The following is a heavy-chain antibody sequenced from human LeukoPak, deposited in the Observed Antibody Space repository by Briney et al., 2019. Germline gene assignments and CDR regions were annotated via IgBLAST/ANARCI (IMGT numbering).Heavy chain of an antibody. Sequence: GASVKVSCKASGYTFTSYDINWVRQATGQGLEWMGWMNPNSGNTGYAQKFQGRVTMTRNTSISKDYMELSSRRSEDTAVYYCARDVRGRILTGGLHEGFDPWGQGTLVTVSS. D-gene: IGHD3-9*01. CDR2: MNPNSGNT. CDR3: ARDVRGRILTGGLHEGFDP. J-gene: IGHJ5*02. CDR1: GYTFTSYD. V-gene: IGHV1-8*01.